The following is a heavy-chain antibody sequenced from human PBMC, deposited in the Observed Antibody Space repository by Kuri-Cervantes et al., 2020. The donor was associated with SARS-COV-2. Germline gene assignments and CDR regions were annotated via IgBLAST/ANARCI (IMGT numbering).Heavy chain of an antibody. V-gene: IGHV1-69*04. CDR2: IIPILGTA. J-gene: IGHJ3*02. CDR3: AAWGFPIVGATGPDAFDI. Sequence: SVKVSCKASGGTFSSYAISWVRQAPGQGLEWMGRIIPILGTANYAQKFQGRVAITADKSTSTAYMELSSLRSEDTAVYYCAAWGFPIVGATGPDAFDIWGQGTMVTVSS. CDR1: GGTFSSYA. D-gene: IGHD1-26*01.